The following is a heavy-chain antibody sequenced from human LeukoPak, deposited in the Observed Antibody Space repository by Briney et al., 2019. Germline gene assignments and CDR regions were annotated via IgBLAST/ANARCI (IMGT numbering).Heavy chain of an antibody. CDR1: GGSISSYY. Sequence: SETLSLTCTVSGGSISSYYWSWIRQPAGKGLEWIGRIYTSGSTNYNPSLKSRVTISVDKSKNQFSLKLSSVTAADTAVYYCARDGGDDYGDYGTPGAFDIWGQGTMVTVSS. D-gene: IGHD4-17*01. V-gene: IGHV4-4*07. J-gene: IGHJ3*02. CDR2: IYTSGST. CDR3: ARDGGDDYGDYGTPGAFDI.